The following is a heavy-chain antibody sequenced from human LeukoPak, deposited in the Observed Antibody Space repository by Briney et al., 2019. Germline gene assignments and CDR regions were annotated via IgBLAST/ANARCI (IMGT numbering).Heavy chain of an antibody. Sequence: HPGGSLRLSCAASGFTFSSYAMHWVRQAPGKGLEWVAVISYDGSNKYYADSVKGRFTISRDNSKNTLYLQMNSLRAEDTAVYYCARRSYYYDSSGYYYFDYWGQGTLVTVSS. CDR2: ISYDGSNK. J-gene: IGHJ4*02. D-gene: IGHD3-22*01. CDR1: GFTFSSYA. V-gene: IGHV3-30-3*01. CDR3: ARRSYYYDSSGYYYFDY.